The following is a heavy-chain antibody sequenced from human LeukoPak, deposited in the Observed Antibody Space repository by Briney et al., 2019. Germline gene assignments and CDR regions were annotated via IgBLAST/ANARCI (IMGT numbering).Heavy chain of an antibody. V-gene: IGHV3-48*03. Sequence: GGSLRLSCAASGFTFSSYEMNWVRQAPGKGLEWVSYISSSGITIFYADSVKGRFTISRDNAKNSLYLQMNSLRSEDTALYHCARDQYGSGDGYYMDLWGKGTTVTISS. J-gene: IGHJ6*03. CDR2: ISSSGITI. CDR3: ARDQYGSGDGYYMDL. D-gene: IGHD3-10*01. CDR1: GFTFSSYE.